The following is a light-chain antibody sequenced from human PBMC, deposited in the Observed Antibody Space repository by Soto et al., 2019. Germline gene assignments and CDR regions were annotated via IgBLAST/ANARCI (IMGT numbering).Light chain of an antibody. CDR1: QTINGW. Sequence: IQMTQSPSTLSASVGDRVTITCRTSQTINGWLAWYQQKPGKAPKLLIYEASNLHSGVPSRFSGTGSGTEFTLTISSLQPDDFATSYCQHYAVSSMFTFGPGTKVEI. CDR3: QHYAVSSMFT. V-gene: IGKV1-5*03. CDR2: EAS. J-gene: IGKJ3*01.